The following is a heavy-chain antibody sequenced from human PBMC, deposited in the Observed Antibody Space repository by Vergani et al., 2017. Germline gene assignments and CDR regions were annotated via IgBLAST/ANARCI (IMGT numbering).Heavy chain of an antibody. D-gene: IGHD3-9*01. CDR1: GFTFGDDA. CDR2: IRTKSQGETT. CDR3: TRDRNYGIWTCSTNQFDH. Sequence: EVQLVESGGELVQPGRPLRLSCTASGFTFGDDAISWFRQAPGKGPEWVAFIRTKSQGETTEYAASVKGRFFISRNDSKGVAYLHMNSLRTEDTAVYFCTRDRNYGIWTCSTNQFDHWGPGTLVTVSS. J-gene: IGHJ4*02. V-gene: IGHV3-49*03.